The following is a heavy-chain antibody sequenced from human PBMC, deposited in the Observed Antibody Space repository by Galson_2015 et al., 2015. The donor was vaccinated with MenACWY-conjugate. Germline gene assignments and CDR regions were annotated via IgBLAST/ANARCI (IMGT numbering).Heavy chain of an antibody. CDR1: GGSASNGSYY. CDR2: IYYSGST. CDR3: ARGPLEEYYFDY. D-gene: IGHD3-10*01. J-gene: IGHJ4*02. Sequence: ETLSLTNTVSGGSASNGSYYWRWVRQHPVEGLEWIGSIYYSGSTNYNPSLKIRVTISVDTSKNQFSLKLSSVTAADTAEYYSARGPLEEYYFDYWGQGTLVTVSS. V-gene: IGHV4-61*01.